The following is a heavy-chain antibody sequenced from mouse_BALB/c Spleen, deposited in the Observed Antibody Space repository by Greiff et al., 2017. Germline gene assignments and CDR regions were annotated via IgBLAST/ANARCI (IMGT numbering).Heavy chain of an antibody. V-gene: IGHV1-82*01. CDR1: GYAFSSSW. Sequence: QVQLQQSGPELVKPGASVKISCKASGYAFSSSWMNWVKQRPGQGLEWIGRIYPGDGDTNYNGKFKGKATLTADKSSSTAYMQLSSLTSVDSAVYFCARGFDYWGQGTTLTVSS. J-gene: IGHJ2*01. CDR3: ARGFDY. CDR2: IYPGDGDT.